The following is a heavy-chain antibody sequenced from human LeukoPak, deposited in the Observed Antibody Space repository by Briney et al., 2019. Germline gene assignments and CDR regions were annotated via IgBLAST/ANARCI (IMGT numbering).Heavy chain of an antibody. J-gene: IGHJ6*03. CDR2: MNPNSGNT. V-gene: IGHV1-8*03. CDR1: GYTFTSYG. CDR3: ARSYSSSWYVGYMDV. Sequence: ASVKVSCKASGYTFTSYGINWVRQATGQGLEWMGWMNPNSGNTGYAQKFQGRVTITRNTSISTAYMELSSLRSEDTAVYYCARSYSSSWYVGYMDVWGKGTTVTVSS. D-gene: IGHD6-13*01.